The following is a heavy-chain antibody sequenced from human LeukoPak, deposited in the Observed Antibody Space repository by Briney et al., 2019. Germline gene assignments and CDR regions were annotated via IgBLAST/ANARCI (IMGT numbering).Heavy chain of an antibody. CDR3: SRERGPFCPFGH. J-gene: IGHJ1*01. Sequence: SETLSLSCGVSGGSISGTTWWSWVRQPPGQGLEWIGEISLAGQTNYNPSLNGRVTMSLDKSSNQLSLHLTSVTAADTATYYCSRERGPFCPFGHWGQGTLDIVSS. D-gene: IGHD3-3*01. CDR2: ISLAGQT. V-gene: IGHV4/OR15-8*02. CDR1: GGSISGTTW.